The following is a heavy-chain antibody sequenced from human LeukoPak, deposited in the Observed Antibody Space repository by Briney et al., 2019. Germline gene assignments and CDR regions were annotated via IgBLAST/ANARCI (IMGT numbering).Heavy chain of an antibody. Sequence: GGSLRLSCAASGFTFSSYWMSWVRQAPGKGLEWVANINQDGSEKYYVDSVKDRFTISRDNAKNSLYLQMNSLRAEDTAVYYCAIVRFRFDPWGQGTLVTVSS. J-gene: IGHJ5*02. D-gene: IGHD3-16*01. V-gene: IGHV3-7*01. CDR1: GFTFSSYW. CDR3: AIVRFRFDP. CDR2: INQDGSEK.